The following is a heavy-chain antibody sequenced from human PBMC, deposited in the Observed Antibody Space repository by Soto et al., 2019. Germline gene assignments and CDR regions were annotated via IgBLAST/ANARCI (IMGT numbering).Heavy chain of an antibody. CDR1: VASLSCGVVY. CDR3: AMATMETTEFYI. D-gene: IGHD5-12*01. Sequence: RLSLTCSVAVASLSCGVVYWRWLRKPPGKGLEWIGYIYYSGSPYYNPSLKSRVTISVDTSKNQFSLKLSSVTAADTAVYYCAMATMETTEFYILCQGTIVTLS. J-gene: IGHJ3*02. CDR2: IYYSGSP. V-gene: IGHV4-30-4*01.